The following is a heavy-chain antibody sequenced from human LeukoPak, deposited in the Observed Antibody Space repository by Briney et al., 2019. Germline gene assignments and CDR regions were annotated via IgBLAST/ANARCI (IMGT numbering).Heavy chain of an antibody. Sequence: GGSPRLSCAASGFTFSSYAMHWVRQAPGKGLEWVAVISYDGSNKYYADSVKGRFTISRDNSKNTLYLQMNSLRAEDTAVYYCARATAMVTPFDYWGQGTLVTVSS. CDR3: ARATAMVTPFDY. CDR2: ISYDGSNK. D-gene: IGHD5-18*01. J-gene: IGHJ4*02. V-gene: IGHV3-30-3*01. CDR1: GFTFSSYA.